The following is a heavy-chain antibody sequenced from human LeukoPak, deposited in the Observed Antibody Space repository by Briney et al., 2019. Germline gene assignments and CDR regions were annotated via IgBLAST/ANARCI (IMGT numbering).Heavy chain of an antibody. CDR3: GRQTGGYTILFDF. V-gene: IGHV5-51*01. Sequence: GESLKISCKGSGYSFTNYWIGWVRQMPGKGLEWMGIIYPGDSDTRYSPSFQGQVTISADKSISTAYLQWSSLKASDTAMFYCGRQTGGYTILFDFWGQGTLVSVSS. D-gene: IGHD5-12*01. CDR2: IYPGDSDT. J-gene: IGHJ4*02. CDR1: GYSFTNYW.